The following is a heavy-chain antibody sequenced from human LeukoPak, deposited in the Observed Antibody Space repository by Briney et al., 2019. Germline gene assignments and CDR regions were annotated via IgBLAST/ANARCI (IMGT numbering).Heavy chain of an antibody. D-gene: IGHD3-3*01. CDR2: ISSSSSYI. V-gene: IGHV3-21*01. CDR1: GFTFSSYS. CDR3: ARVRGQYDFWSGLSY. Sequence: GGSLRLSCAASGFTFSSYSMTWVRQAPGKGLEWVSSISSSSSYIYYADSVEGRFTISRDNAKNSLYLQMNSLRAEDTAVYYCARVRGQYDFWSGLSYWGQGTLVTVSS. J-gene: IGHJ4*02.